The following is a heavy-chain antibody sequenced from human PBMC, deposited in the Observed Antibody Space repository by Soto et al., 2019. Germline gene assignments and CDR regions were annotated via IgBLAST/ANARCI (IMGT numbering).Heavy chain of an antibody. V-gene: IGHV3-11*01. CDR2: ISSSGSTI. D-gene: IGHD2-2*01. J-gene: IGHJ6*03. CDR3: ARVPAAGKAPRYYYYMDV. Sequence: PGGSLRLSCAASGFTFSDYYMSWIRQAPGKGLEWVSYISSSGSTIYYADSVKGRFTISRDNAKNSLYLQMNSLRAEDTAVYYCARVPAAGKAPRYYYYMDVWGKGTTVTAP. CDR1: GFTFSDYY.